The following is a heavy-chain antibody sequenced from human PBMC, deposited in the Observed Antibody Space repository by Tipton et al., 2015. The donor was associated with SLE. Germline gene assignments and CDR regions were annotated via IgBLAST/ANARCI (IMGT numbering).Heavy chain of an antibody. CDR1: GGSFSAYY. CDR3: ANYKGGTMFAL. D-gene: IGHD3-3*01. V-gene: IGHV4-34*01. J-gene: IGHJ3*01. Sequence: TLSLTCAVYGGSFSAYYWTWIRQPPGKGLEWIGQINHSGSTDYNPSLKSRVTISVDTSKNQFSLKLTSVTAADTAVYYCANYKGGTMFALWGQGTMVTVSS. CDR2: INHSGST.